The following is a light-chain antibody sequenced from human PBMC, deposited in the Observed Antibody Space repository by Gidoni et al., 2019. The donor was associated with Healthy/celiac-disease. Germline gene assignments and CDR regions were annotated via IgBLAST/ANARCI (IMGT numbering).Light chain of an antibody. CDR1: SSDVGGYNY. V-gene: IGLV2-8*01. CDR2: EFS. CDR3: SSYAGSNKGVV. J-gene: IGLJ2*01. Sequence: QSALTQPPSASVYPGQSVTISCTGTSSDVGGYNYVSWYQQHPGKAPKLLIYEFSRRPSGVPDRFSGSKSGNMASLTVSGLQAEDEADYYCSSYAGSNKGVVFGGGTKLTVL.